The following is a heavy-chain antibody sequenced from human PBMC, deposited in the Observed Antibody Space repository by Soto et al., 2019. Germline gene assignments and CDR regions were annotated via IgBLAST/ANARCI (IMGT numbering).Heavy chain of an antibody. Sequence: QAQLVQSGAEVKRPGSSVKVSCKASGDTFSSYSISWVRQAPGQGLEWMGRIIPMVGTPNYAQKFQGRVTFSADKSTSTAYMVLNSLISDDTAVYYCATDGGSTSSSAYNYCMDVWGKGTPVTVSS. CDR2: IIPMVGTP. D-gene: IGHD3-16*01. CDR3: ATDGGSTSSSAYNYCMDV. J-gene: IGHJ6*03. CDR1: GDTFSSYS. V-gene: IGHV1-69*08.